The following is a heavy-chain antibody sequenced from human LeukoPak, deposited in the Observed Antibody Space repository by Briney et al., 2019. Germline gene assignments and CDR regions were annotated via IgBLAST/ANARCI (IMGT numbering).Heavy chain of an antibody. V-gene: IGHV1-18*01. Sequence: ASVKVSCKASGYTFTSYGISWVRQAPGQGLEWMGWISAYNGNTNYAQKLQGRVTMTTDTSTSTAYMELRSLGSDDTAVYYCARDSITGTTGAFDIWGQGTMVTVSS. CDR2: ISAYNGNT. CDR3: ARDSITGTTGAFDI. CDR1: GYTFTSYG. J-gene: IGHJ3*02. D-gene: IGHD1-20*01.